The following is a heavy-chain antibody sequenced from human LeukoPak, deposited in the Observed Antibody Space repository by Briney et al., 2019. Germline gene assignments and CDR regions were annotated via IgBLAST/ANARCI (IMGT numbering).Heavy chain of an antibody. Sequence: GGSLRLSCAASGFTFSSYAMSWVRQAPGKGLEWVSSISSSSSYIYYADSVKGRFTISRDNAKNSLYLQMNSLRAEDTAVYYCAKAESGYWSPFDYWGQGTLVTVSS. CDR3: AKAESGYWSPFDY. J-gene: IGHJ4*02. CDR1: GFTFSSYA. V-gene: IGHV3-21*04. D-gene: IGHD2-8*02. CDR2: ISSSSSYI.